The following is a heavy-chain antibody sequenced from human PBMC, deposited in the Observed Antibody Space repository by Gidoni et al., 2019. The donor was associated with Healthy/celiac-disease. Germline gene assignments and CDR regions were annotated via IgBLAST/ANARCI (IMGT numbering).Heavy chain of an antibody. V-gene: IGHV1-2*02. D-gene: IGHD3-22*01. CDR2: INPTSGGT. CDR3: ARDLLFGYYYDSSGYKGWFDP. Sequence: QVQLVQSGAEVKKPGASVKVSCKASGYTFTGSYMHWVRQAPGQGFEWMGWINPTSGGTNYAQKFQGRVTMTRDTSISTAYMELSRLRSDDTAVYYCARDLLFGYYYDSSGYKGWFDPWGQGTLVTVSS. J-gene: IGHJ5*02. CDR1: GYTFTGSY.